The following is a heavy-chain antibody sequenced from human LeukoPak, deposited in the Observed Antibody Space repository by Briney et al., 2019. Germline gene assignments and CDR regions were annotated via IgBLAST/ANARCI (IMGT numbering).Heavy chain of an antibody. Sequence: GSLRLSCAASGFIFSNYAMTWVRQAPGKGLEWVSSSGSTTDYSDSVKGRFTISRDNSENTFYLQMNSLRADDTAVYYCTRDSSYGDYSTAFDYWGQGALVTVSS. D-gene: IGHD4-17*01. CDR3: TRDSSYGDYSTAFDY. CDR2: SGSTT. V-gene: IGHV3-23*01. CDR1: GFIFSNYA. J-gene: IGHJ4*02.